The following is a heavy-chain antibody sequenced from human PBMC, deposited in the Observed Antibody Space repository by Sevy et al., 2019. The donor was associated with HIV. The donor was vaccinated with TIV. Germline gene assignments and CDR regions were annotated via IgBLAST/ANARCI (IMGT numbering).Heavy chain of an antibody. V-gene: IGHV3-23*01. J-gene: IGHJ6*02. CDR1: GFTFSTYA. D-gene: IGHD2-15*01. Sequence: GGLRLSCAPSGFTFSTYAMNWVRQAPGKGLEWVSSIGGSGRYTYYADSVEGRFTISRDNSKNMLYLQMNSLRVADTAVYYCAKGYCSGGTCRRDYYHYGMDVWGQGTTVTVSS. CDR3: AKGYCSGGTCRRDYYHYGMDV. CDR2: IGGSGRYT.